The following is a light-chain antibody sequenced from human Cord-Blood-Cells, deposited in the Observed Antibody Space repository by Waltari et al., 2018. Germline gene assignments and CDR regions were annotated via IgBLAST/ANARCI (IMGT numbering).Light chain of an antibody. CDR2: SNN. J-gene: IGLJ3*02. Sequence: QSVLTQPPSASGTPGQRVTISCSGSISNIGSNTVNWYQPLPGTAPKLLIYSNNQRPSGVPDRFSGSKSGTSASLAISGLQSEDEADYYCAAWDDSLNGPNWVFGGGTKLTVL. CDR3: AAWDDSLNGPNWV. CDR1: ISNIGSNT. V-gene: IGLV1-44*01.